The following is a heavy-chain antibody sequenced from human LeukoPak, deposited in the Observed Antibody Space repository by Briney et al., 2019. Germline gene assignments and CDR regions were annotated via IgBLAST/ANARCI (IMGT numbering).Heavy chain of an antibody. CDR3: SRGERGYNYQFDY. D-gene: IGHD5-18*01. CDR1: GFTFGDYA. CDR2: IRSKTYGGTA. V-gene: IGHV3-49*04. J-gene: IGHJ4*02. Sequence: GGSLRLSCTASGFTFGDYAMTWVRQAPGKGLEWVGFIRSKTYGGTADYAASVKGRFTISRDDSKSIAYLQMNSLKTEDTAVYYCSRGERGYNYQFDYWDQGTLVTVSS.